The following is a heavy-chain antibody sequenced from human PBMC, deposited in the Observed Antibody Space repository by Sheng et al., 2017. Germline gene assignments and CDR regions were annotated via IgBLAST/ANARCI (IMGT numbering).Heavy chain of an antibody. D-gene: IGHD3-3*01. CDR1: GDSISSGDYY. CDR3: ARLPFLEWWVMDV. V-gene: IGHV4-30-4*08. Sequence: QVQLQESGPRLVKPSQTLSLTCTVSGDSISSGDYYWTWIRQLPGRSWSVLGTSITLGAPTTTRPPPESTYHVSDTSKNQFSLSLTSVTAADTAMYYCARLPFLEWWVMDVWGKGTTVTVSS. CDR2: SITLGAP. J-gene: IGHJ6*03.